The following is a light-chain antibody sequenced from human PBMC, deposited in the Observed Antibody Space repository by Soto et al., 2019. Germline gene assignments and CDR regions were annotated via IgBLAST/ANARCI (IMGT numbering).Light chain of an antibody. V-gene: IGLV2-14*01. CDR2: EVC. CDR3: SSYTSSSTLEV. Sequence: QSALTQPASVSGSPGQSITISCTGTSSDVGGYNYVSWYQQHPGKAPKLMIYEVCNRPSGVSNRFSGSKSGNTASLTISGLQAEDEADYYCSSYTSSSTLEVFGGGTKVTVL. J-gene: IGLJ2*01. CDR1: SSDVGGYNY.